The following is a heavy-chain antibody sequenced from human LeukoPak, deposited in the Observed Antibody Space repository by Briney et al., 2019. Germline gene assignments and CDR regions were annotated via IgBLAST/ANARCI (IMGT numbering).Heavy chain of an antibody. CDR3: AKESHHQDGYNYPLDH. D-gene: IGHD5-24*01. V-gene: IGHV1-18*01. CDR1: GYTFTSYG. CDR2: ISAYNGNT. Sequence: ASVKVSCKASGYTFTSYGISWVRQAPGQGLEWMGWISAYNGNTNYAQKLQGRVTMTTDTSTSTAYTELSSLRSEDTAVYYCAKESHHQDGYNYPLDHWGQGTLVTVSS. J-gene: IGHJ4*02.